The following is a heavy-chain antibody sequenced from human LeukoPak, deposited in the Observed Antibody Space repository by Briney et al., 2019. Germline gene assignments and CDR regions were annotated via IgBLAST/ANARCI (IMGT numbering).Heavy chain of an antibody. CDR3: ARGGVAAAARLNYFDY. D-gene: IGHD6-13*01. J-gene: IGHJ4*02. CDR2: IKQDGSEK. CDR1: GFTFSSYW. Sequence: GGSLRLSCAASGFTFSSYWMSWVRQAPGKGLEWVADIKQDGSEKYYVDSVKGRFTISRDNAKNSLYLQMNSLRAEDTAVYYCARGGVAAAARLNYFDYWGQGTLVTVAS. V-gene: IGHV3-7*01.